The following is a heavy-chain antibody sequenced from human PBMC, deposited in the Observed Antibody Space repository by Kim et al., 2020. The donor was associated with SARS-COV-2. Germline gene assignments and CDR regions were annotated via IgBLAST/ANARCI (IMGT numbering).Heavy chain of an antibody. CDR1: GFTVSRNH. CDR3: SSHKPDY. V-gene: IGHV3-66*04. CDR2: LYRDGNS. J-gene: IGHJ4*02. Sequence: GGSLRLSCAASGFTVSRNHMIWVRQAPGKGLEWVSVLYRDGNSYYADSVKGRFSISRDNYKNTLYLQLNSLRGDDTAVYYCSSHKPDYWGQGTWVPGS.